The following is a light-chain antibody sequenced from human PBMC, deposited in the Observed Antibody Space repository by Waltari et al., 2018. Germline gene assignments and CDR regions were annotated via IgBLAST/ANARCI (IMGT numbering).Light chain of an antibody. V-gene: IGKV3D-15*01. CDR2: GAS. CDR1: QTISSN. J-gene: IGKJ3*01. CDR3: QQYNNWPPLFT. Sequence: EIVMTQSPATLSVSPGDRATLSCRASQTISSNLAWYQQRPGQAPRPLIYGASNRATGIPARFSGTGSGTEFTLTTSSLQSADFAVYYCQQYNNWPPLFTFGPGTKVDMK.